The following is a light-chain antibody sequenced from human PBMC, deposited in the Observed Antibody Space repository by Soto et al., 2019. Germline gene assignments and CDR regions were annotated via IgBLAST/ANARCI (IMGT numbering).Light chain of an antibody. V-gene: IGKV1-12*01. CDR3: QQASSFPLT. Sequence: IPMTQSPSSVSAAVGDRVTITCRASQVISSWLAWYQQRPGTAPKLLIYGATTLRSGVPSRFSVSESGTEFTLTITSLQPEDSATYYCQQASSFPLTFGGGTKVEIQ. CDR1: QVISSW. CDR2: GAT. J-gene: IGKJ4*02.